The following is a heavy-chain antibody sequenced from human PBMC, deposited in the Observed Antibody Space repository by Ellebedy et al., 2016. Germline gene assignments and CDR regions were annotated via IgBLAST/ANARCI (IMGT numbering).Heavy chain of an antibody. J-gene: IGHJ3*01. CDR1: GYTFTTYW. Sequence: GGSLRLXXTTSGYTFTTYWISWVRQMPGNALEWMGRIDPSDSYTNYSPWFEGHVTISADKSISTAYLQWSSLKASDTAIYYCARHPDPLSLNIFDVWGQGTRVTVSS. V-gene: IGHV5-10-1*01. CDR2: IDPSDSYT. D-gene: IGHD2/OR15-2a*01. CDR3: ARHPDPLSLNIFDV.